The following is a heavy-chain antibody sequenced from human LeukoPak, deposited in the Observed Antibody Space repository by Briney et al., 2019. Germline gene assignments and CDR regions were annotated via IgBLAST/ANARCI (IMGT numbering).Heavy chain of an antibody. CDR1: GYTFTSYG. V-gene: IGHV1-18*01. Sequence: ASVKVSCKASGYTFTSYGISWVRQAPGQGLGCMGWISAYNGNTNYAQKLQGRVTITTDTSTSTAYMELRSLRSDDTAVYYCARDLTKTWFREFGDAFDIWGQGTMVTVSS. J-gene: IGHJ3*02. D-gene: IGHD3-10*01. CDR2: ISAYNGNT. CDR3: ARDLTKTWFREFGDAFDI.